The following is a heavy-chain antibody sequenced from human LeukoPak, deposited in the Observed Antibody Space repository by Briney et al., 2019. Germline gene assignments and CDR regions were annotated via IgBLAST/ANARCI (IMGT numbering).Heavy chain of an antibody. J-gene: IGHJ6*02. Sequence: GSSVKVSCKASGGTFSSYAISWVRQAPGQGLEWMGGIIPIFGTANYAQKFQGRVTITADKSTSTAYMELSSLRSEDTAVYYCARGRGYTAMVTPYYYGMDVWGQGTTVTVSS. D-gene: IGHD5-18*01. CDR3: ARGRGYTAMVTPYYYGMDV. V-gene: IGHV1-69*06. CDR2: IIPIFGTA. CDR1: GGTFSSYA.